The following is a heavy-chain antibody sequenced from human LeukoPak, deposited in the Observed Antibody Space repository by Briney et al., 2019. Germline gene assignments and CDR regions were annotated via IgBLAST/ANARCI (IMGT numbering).Heavy chain of an antibody. D-gene: IGHD4-23*01. V-gene: IGHV6-1*01. CDR2: TYYRSQWYS. J-gene: IGHJ5*01. Sequence: SQTLSLTCAISGDSVSTHSAAWNWIRQSPSRGLEWLGRTYYRSQWYSDYAVSVKSRMTIKPDTSKNQFSLQLTSVTPEDTAIYYCARLSAGGAYDNWFDSWGQGTLVTVSS. CDR3: ARLSAGGAYDNWFDS. CDR1: GDSVSTHSAA.